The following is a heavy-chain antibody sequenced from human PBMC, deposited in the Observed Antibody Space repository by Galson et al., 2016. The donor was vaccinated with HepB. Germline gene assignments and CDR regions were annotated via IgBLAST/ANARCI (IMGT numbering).Heavy chain of an antibody. V-gene: IGHV4-59*02. CDR1: GVSVTSHY. J-gene: IGHJ4*02. CDR3: ARGGGSPYHDHEFDN. CDR2: VFHTGST. D-gene: IGHD1-14*01. Sequence: SETLSLTCSVSGVSVTSHYWSWIRLAPGKGLEWIANVFHTGSTTYNPSLNNRVTIPLDASMNRFSLELVSVSAADTAVYYCARGGGSPYHDHEFDNWGQGTLVTVSS.